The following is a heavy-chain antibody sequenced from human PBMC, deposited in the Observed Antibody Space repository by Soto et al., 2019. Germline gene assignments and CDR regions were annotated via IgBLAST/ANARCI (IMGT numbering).Heavy chain of an antibody. V-gene: IGHV3-73*01. Sequence: GGSLRLSCAASGFTFSGSAMHWVRQASGKGLEWVGRIRSKANSYATAYAASVKGRFTISRDDSKNTAYLQMNSLKTEDTAVYYCTSPAPVVTHAQGSGRQDYWGQGTLVTVSS. J-gene: IGHJ4*02. D-gene: IGHD3-10*01. CDR2: IRSKANSYAT. CDR1: GFTFSGSA. CDR3: TSPAPVVTHAQGSGRQDY.